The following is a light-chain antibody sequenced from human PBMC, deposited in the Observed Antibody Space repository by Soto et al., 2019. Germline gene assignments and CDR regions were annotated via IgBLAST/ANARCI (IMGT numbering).Light chain of an antibody. V-gene: IGKV1-5*03. CDR1: QSVSTW. CDR2: QAS. Sequence: DIQMTQSPSTLSASVGDRVTITCRASQSVSTWLAWYQQKPGKAPKLLIYQASSLESGVPSRFSGSGSGTAFTLTIGSLQPDDFATYYCLQYNYNSYTFGQGTKLEIK. J-gene: IGKJ2*01. CDR3: LQYNYNSYT.